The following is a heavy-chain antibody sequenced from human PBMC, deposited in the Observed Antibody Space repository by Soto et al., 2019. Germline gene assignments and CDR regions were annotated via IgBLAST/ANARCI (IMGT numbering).Heavy chain of an antibody. CDR1: GFTFNSYG. V-gene: IGHV3-30*18. CDR3: AKGQRGSNYGYFQY. CDR2: ISSDGNKK. D-gene: IGHD4-4*01. J-gene: IGHJ1*01. Sequence: QVQLVESGGGVVQPGRSLRLSCAASGFTFNSYGMHWVRQAPGKGLEWVTLISSDGNKKYYADSVTGRFTISRDNSKNTLYLQMNSLRPEDTAVYYCAKGQRGSNYGYFQYWGQGTLVTVSS.